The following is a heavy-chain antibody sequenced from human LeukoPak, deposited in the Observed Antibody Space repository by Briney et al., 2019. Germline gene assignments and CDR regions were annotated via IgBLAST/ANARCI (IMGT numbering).Heavy chain of an antibody. V-gene: IGHV3-66*04. D-gene: IGHD4/OR15-4a*01. J-gene: IGHJ4*02. Sequence: GGSLRLSCAASGFTVSTNYVSWVRQAPGKGLEWVSVIYRHGGTAYADSVQGRFSISRDNAKNSLYLQMNSLRAEDTAVYYCARRAGAYSHPYDYWGQGTLVTVSS. CDR1: GFTVSTNY. CDR3: ARRAGAYSHPYDY. CDR2: IYRHGGT.